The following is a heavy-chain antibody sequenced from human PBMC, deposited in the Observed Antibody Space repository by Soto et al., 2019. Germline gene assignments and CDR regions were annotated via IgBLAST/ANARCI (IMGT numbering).Heavy chain of an antibody. D-gene: IGHD3-10*01. V-gene: IGHV5-10-1*01. J-gene: IGHJ6*02. CDR1: GYSFTSYW. CDR3: AGGVRGVLGYYYHGMDV. CDR2: IDPSDSYT. Sequence: PGESLKISCKGSGYSFTSYWTSWVRQMPGKGLEWVGRIDPSDSYTNYSPSFQGHVTISADKSISTAYLQWSSLKASDTAMYYCAGGVRGVLGYYYHGMDVWGQGTTVTVSS.